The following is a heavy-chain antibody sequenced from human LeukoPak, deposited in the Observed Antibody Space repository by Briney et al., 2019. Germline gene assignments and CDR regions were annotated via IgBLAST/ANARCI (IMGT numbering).Heavy chain of an antibody. J-gene: IGHJ4*02. D-gene: IGHD5-12*01. CDR3: ARYHNGYDDY. CDR2: IYYGGST. Sequence: PSETLSLTCTVSGGSLSSSSYYCGWIRQPPGKGLEWIGTIYYGGSTYYNPSLKSRVTISLDRSKNQFSLKLTSVTDADTAVYYCARYHNGYDDYWGQGSLVTVSS. V-gene: IGHV4-39*07. CDR1: GGSLSSSSYY.